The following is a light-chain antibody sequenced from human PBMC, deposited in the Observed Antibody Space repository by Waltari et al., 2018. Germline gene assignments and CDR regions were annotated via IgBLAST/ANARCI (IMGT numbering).Light chain of an antibody. J-gene: IGKJ2*01. CDR3: QHYNDWPPYN. CDR1: QNIGYS. CDR2: DAS. Sequence: EIILTQSPATLSVSPGDRASLSCRASQNIGYSLAWYQQKPGQVPSLLIYDASTRATGISDRFRGSGSGTEFTLTINGLQSEEFAVYYCQHYNDWPPYNFGQGTKVEIK. V-gene: IGKV3-15*01.